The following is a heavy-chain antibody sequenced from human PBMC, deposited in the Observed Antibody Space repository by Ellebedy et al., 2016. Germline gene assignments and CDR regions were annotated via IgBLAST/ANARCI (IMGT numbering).Heavy chain of an antibody. Sequence: GGSLRLSXAASGFTFSSYGMHWVRQAPGKGLEWVAVISYDGSNKYYADSVKGRFTISRDNSKNTLYLQMNSLRAEDTAVYYCARGYYDSSGYYYYLDYWGQGTLVTVSS. D-gene: IGHD3-22*01. V-gene: IGHV3-30*03. CDR3: ARGYYDSSGYYYYLDY. CDR1: GFTFSSYG. CDR2: ISYDGSNK. J-gene: IGHJ4*02.